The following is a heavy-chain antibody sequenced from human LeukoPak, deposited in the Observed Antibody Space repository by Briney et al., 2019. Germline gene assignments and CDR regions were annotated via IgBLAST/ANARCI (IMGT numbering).Heavy chain of an antibody. J-gene: IGHJ6*03. V-gene: IGHV1-69*01. D-gene: IGHD3-3*01. Sequence: SVKVSCKASGGTSSSYAISWVRQAPGQGLEWMGGIIPIFVTANYAQKFQGRVTITADESTSTAYMELSSLRSEDTAVYYCARDEPLRFLEWLSGYYYYMDVWGKGTTVTVSS. CDR3: ARDEPLRFLEWLSGYYYYMDV. CDR1: GGTSSSYA. CDR2: IIPIFVTA.